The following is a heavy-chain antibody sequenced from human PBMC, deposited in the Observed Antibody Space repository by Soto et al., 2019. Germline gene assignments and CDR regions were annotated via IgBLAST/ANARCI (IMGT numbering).Heavy chain of an antibody. J-gene: IGHJ4*02. D-gene: IGHD5-12*01. CDR2: IKSNTDGGTI. CDR1: GFTFSNAW. CDR3: NTGTRSFSGYERGY. Sequence: EVQLVESGGGLVKPGGSLRLSCAASGFTFSNAWMSWVRQAPGKGLEWVGRIKSNTDGGTIDYAAPVKGRFTISRDDSKNTLYLQMNSMQTEDTAVYYSNTGTRSFSGYERGYWGQGTLVTVSS. V-gene: IGHV3-15*01.